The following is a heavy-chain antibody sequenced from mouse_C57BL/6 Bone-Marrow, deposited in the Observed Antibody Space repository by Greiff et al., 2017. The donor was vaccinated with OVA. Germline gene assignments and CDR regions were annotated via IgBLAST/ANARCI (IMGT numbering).Heavy chain of an antibody. V-gene: IGHV1-72*01. J-gene: IGHJ4*01. CDR2: IDPNSGGT. CDR3: ARKVRRASYAMDY. Sequence: VQLQQSGAELVKPGASVKLSCKASGYTFTSYWMHWVKQRPGRGLEWIGRIDPNSGGTKYNEKFKSKATLTVDKPSRTAYMQLSSLTSEDSAVYYCARKVRRASYAMDYWGQGTSVTVSS. D-gene: IGHD2-14*01. CDR1: GYTFTSYW.